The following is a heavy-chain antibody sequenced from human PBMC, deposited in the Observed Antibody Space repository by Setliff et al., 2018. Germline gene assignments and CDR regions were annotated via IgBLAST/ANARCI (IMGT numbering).Heavy chain of an antibody. D-gene: IGHD3-16*01. CDR3: ARLRGAFDY. CDR1: GGSISSSSYY. V-gene: IGHV4-39*07. Sequence: PSETLSLTCTVSGGSISSSSYYWSWIRQPPGKGLEWMGEINHSGSTNYNPSLKSRVTISVDTSKNQFSLKLSSVTAADTAVYYCARLRGAFDYWGQGTLVTVSS. J-gene: IGHJ4*02. CDR2: INHSGST.